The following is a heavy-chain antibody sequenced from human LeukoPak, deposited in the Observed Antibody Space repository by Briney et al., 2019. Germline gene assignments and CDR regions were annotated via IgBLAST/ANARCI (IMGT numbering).Heavy chain of an antibody. CDR3: AKEERVDTAMVSSPDY. CDR1: GFTFSSYV. D-gene: IGHD5-18*01. Sequence: PGGSLRLSCAASGFTFSSYVMHWVCQAPGKGLEWVAIISYDGSNEYYADSVKGRFTISRDNSKNTLYLQMNSLRAEDTAVYYCAKEERVDTAMVSSPDYWGQGTLVTVSS. V-gene: IGHV3-30*04. CDR2: ISYDGSNE. J-gene: IGHJ4*02.